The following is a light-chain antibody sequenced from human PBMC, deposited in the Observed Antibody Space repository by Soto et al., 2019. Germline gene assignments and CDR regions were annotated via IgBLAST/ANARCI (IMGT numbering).Light chain of an antibody. CDR3: QQYYSTPT. Sequence: EIVMTQSPATLSVSPGERATLSCRASESVSSNLAWYQQKPGQPPKLLIYWASTRESGVPDRFSGSGSGTDFTLTISSLQAEDVAVYYCQQYYSTPTFGGGTKVDIK. CDR2: WAS. J-gene: IGKJ4*01. V-gene: IGKV3-15*01. CDR1: ESVSSN.